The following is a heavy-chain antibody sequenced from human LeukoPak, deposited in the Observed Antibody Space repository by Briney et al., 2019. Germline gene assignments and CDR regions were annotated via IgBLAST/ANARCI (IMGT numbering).Heavy chain of an antibody. V-gene: IGHV3-23*01. J-gene: IGHJ5*01. CDR1: GFTFSSYA. Sequence: GGSLRLSCAASGFTFSSYAMSWVRQAPGKGLEWVSDISGSGGSTYYADSVKGRFTISRDNSKNTLYLPMNSLGAEDTAVSYCVKGRAGVGASLVGTWGHG. CDR2: ISGSGGST. CDR3: VKGRAGVGASLVGT. D-gene: IGHD1-26*01.